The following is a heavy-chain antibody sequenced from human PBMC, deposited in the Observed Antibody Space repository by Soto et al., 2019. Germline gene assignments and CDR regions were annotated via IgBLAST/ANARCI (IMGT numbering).Heavy chain of an antibody. Sequence: PSQTLSLTCAISGDSVSSNSAAWNWIRQSPSRGLEWLGRTCYRSKWYNDYAVSVKSRITINPDTSKNQFSLQLNSVTPEDTAVYYCARVSFVRTTTKYSGYDSDYYYGMDVWGQGTTVTVSS. D-gene: IGHD5-12*01. CDR2: TCYRSKWYN. V-gene: IGHV6-1*01. CDR3: ARVSFVRTTTKYSGYDSDYYYGMDV. J-gene: IGHJ6*02. CDR1: GDSVSSNSAA.